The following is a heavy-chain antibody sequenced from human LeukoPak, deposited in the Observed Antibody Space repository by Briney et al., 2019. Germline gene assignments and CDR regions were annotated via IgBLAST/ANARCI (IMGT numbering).Heavy chain of an antibody. Sequence: GGSLRLSCAASGFTFSSYAMSWVRQAPGKGLEWVSAISGSGGSTYYADSVKGRFTISRDNSKNTLYLQMNSLRAEDTAVYYCASHSYSSGLYYFDYWGQGTLVTVSS. V-gene: IGHV3-23*01. J-gene: IGHJ4*02. CDR1: GFTFSSYA. CDR3: ASHSYSSGLYYFDY. CDR2: ISGSGGST. D-gene: IGHD6-19*01.